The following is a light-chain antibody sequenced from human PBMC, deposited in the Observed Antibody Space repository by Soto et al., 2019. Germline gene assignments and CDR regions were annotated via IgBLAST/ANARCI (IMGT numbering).Light chain of an antibody. Sequence: DIVMTQSPESLAVSLGGRATIHCKSSQTVLFTSNNKNFLAWYQHKVGQPPKLLINWASIRESGVPDRFSGRGSGSDFSLTISNLQAEDVAVYYCQQYYRGPPTFXQGTKADIK. J-gene: IGKJ1*01. CDR3: QQYYRGPPT. V-gene: IGKV4-1*01. CDR2: WAS. CDR1: QTVLFTSNNKNF.